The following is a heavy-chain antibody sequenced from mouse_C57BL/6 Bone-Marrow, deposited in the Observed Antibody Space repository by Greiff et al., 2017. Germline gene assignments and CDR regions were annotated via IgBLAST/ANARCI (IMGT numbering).Heavy chain of an antibody. CDR1: GFSLTRSG. J-gene: IGHJ4*01. Sequence: VKLMESGPGLVAPSQSLSITCTVSGFSLTRSGVSWVRQPTGKGLEWLGVIWGDGSTNYPSDLISRLSLSTDNSKSQVFLKLNSLQTDDTATYYCAKQIYDGYYVYYAMDYGGQGTSVTVAS. CDR2: IWGDGST. V-gene: IGHV2-3*01. CDR3: AKQIYDGYYVYYAMDY. D-gene: IGHD2-3*01.